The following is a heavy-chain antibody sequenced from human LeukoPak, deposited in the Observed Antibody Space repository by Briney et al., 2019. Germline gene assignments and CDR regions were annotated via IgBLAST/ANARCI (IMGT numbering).Heavy chain of an antibody. CDR2: ISGYNGNT. V-gene: IGHV1-18*01. D-gene: IGHD3-10*01. Sequence: GASVKVSCKASGGTFSSYGINWVRQAPGQGLEWMGWISGYNGNTNYAQKLQGRVTMTTDPSTTTAYMELSSLRSEDTAVYYCARDNSEPNYYGSGSYPNWGLGTLVTVSS. CDR1: GGTFSSYG. J-gene: IGHJ4*02. CDR3: ARDNSEPNYYGSGSYPN.